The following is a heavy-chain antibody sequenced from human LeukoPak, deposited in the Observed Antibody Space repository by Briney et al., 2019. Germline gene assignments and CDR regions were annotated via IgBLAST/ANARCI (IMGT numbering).Heavy chain of an antibody. J-gene: IGHJ4*02. Sequence: ASVKVSCKASGGTFSSYAISWVRQAAGQGLEWRGGIIPIFGTANCAQKFQGRVTITTDESTSTAYMDLSSLRSEDTAVYYCARGWGYSSSWYASVHFDYWGQGTLVTVSS. V-gene: IGHV1-69*05. CDR3: ARGWGYSSSWYASVHFDY. CDR1: GGTFSSYA. D-gene: IGHD6-13*01. CDR2: IIPIFGTA.